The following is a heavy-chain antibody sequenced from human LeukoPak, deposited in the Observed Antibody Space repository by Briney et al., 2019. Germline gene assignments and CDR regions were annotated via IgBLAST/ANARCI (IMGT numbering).Heavy chain of an antibody. CDR2: ISYDGSNK. Sequence: GGSLRLSCAASGFTFSSYAMHWVRQAPGKGLEWVAVISYDGSNKYYADSVKGRFTISRDNSKNTLYLQMNSLRAEDTAVYYCARVWFWGYYVWGSYSPPHAQVFDYWGQGTLVTVSS. CDR1: GFTFSSYA. CDR3: ARVWFWGYYVWGSYSPPHAQVFDY. V-gene: IGHV3-30-3*01. J-gene: IGHJ4*02. D-gene: IGHD3-16*01.